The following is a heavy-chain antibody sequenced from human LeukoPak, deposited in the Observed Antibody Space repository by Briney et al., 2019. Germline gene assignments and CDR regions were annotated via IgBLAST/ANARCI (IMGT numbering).Heavy chain of an antibody. Sequence: SETLSLTCTVSGGSISSYYWSWIRQPPGKGLEWIGYIYYSGSTNYNPSLKSRVTMSVDTSKNQFSLKLSSVTAADTAVYYCARDGPGIAAAGTPYYYYYYMDVWGKGTTVTVSS. CDR3: ARDGPGIAAAGTPYYYYYYMDV. CDR1: GGSISSYY. J-gene: IGHJ6*03. V-gene: IGHV4-59*01. D-gene: IGHD6-13*01. CDR2: IYYSGST.